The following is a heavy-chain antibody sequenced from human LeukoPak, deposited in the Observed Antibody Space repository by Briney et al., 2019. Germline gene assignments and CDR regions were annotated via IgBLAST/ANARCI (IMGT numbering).Heavy chain of an antibody. Sequence: TGRSLRLSCAASGFTFSGYGMHWVRQAPGKGLEWVAVISYDGSNKYYADSVKGRFTISRDNSKNTLYLQMNSLRAEDTAVYYCAKGGYYYDSSDAFDIWGQGTMVTVSS. CDR3: AKGGYYYDSSDAFDI. J-gene: IGHJ3*02. D-gene: IGHD3-22*01. CDR1: GFTFSGYG. V-gene: IGHV3-30*18. CDR2: ISYDGSNK.